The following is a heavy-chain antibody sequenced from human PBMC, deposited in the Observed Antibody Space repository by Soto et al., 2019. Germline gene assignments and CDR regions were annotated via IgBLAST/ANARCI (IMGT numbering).Heavy chain of an antibody. CDR1: GYTFTDYA. CDR3: AREGAHYTPLDH. CDR2: INVGNGNT. Sequence: ASVKVSCKASGYTFTDYAIHWVRQAPGQGLEWMGWINVGNGNTGYSRKFLGRVTNARDMSASTAYIEVTSLTSEDTAIYYCAREGAHYTPLDHWGQGTLVTVSS. V-gene: IGHV1-3*01. J-gene: IGHJ4*02. D-gene: IGHD2-15*01.